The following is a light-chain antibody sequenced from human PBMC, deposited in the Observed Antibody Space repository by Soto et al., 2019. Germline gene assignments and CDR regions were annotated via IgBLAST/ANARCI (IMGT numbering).Light chain of an antibody. CDR2: GAS. Sequence: LTQSPATLSVSPGERATLSCRASQRVSSNLAWYQQTPGRAPRLLIYGASNRATGIPDRFSGSGSGTDFTLTITRLEPEDFAVFYCQHYDSLPITFGQGTRLEIK. J-gene: IGKJ5*01. CDR3: QHYDSLPIT. V-gene: IGKV3-20*01. CDR1: QRVSSN.